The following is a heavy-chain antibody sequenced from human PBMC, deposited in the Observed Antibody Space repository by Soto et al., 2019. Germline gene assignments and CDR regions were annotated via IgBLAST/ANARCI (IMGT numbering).Heavy chain of an antibody. D-gene: IGHD6-6*01. CDR1: GFTFDDYT. J-gene: IGHJ4*02. CDR2: ISWDGGST. Sequence: GGSLRLSCAASGFTFDDYTMHWVRQAPGKGLEWVSLISWDGGSTYYADSVKGRFTISRDNSKNSLYLQMNSLRTEDTALYYCEKDAYGSSSGFAYWGRGPLVT. V-gene: IGHV3-43*01. CDR3: EKDAYGSSSGFAY.